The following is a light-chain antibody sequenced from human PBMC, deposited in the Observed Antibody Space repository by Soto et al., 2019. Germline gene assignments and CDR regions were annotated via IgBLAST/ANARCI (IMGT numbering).Light chain of an antibody. V-gene: IGKV3-15*01. CDR2: GAS. J-gene: IGKJ2*01. CDR1: QSVSSN. Sequence: EIVMTQSPATLSVSPGERATLSCRASQSVSSNLAWYQQKPGQAPRLLIYGASTRATGIPARFSGSGSGTEFNLTIRSLQSEDFSVYYCQQYNNWPPNTFGQGTKLEIK. CDR3: QQYNNWPPNT.